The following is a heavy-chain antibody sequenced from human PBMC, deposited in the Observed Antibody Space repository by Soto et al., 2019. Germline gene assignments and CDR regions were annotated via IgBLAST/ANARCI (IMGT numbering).Heavy chain of an antibody. V-gene: IGHV1-69-2*01. CDR2: VEVENDDR. D-gene: IGHD1-26*01. CDR1: GITFSDLH. J-gene: IGHJ4*02. CDR3: AAVRGSLGSLSFDY. Sequence: EVLLQQSGAEAREPGGVVKMSCAVSGITFSDLHMHWVKQAPGKGLEWVGLVEVENDDRLYAEKYRGRLNINTDTSRHTSYIELTSLTSDDTAIYFWAAVRGSLGSLSFDYWGQGTPVTVSA.